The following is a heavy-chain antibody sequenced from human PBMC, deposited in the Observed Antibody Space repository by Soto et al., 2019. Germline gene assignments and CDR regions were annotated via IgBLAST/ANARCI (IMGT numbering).Heavy chain of an antibody. Sequence: PGGSLILSCAASGFTFSSYAMSWVRQAPGKGLEWVSGISGSGGSTYYADSVKGRFTISRDNSKNTLYVQMNSLRAEDRAVYYCAKDARWELLLRYFDYWGQGTLVTVSS. CDR3: AKDARWELLLRYFDY. J-gene: IGHJ4*02. CDR1: GFTFSSYA. V-gene: IGHV3-23*01. CDR2: ISGSGGST. D-gene: IGHD1-26*01.